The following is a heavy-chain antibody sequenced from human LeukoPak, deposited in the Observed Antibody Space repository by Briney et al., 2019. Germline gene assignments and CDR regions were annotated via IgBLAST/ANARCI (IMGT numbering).Heavy chain of an antibody. J-gene: IGHJ4*02. D-gene: IGHD4-17*01. Sequence: RGSLRLSCAASGFTYSSYWMSWVRQAPGTGLEWVANIKQDGSEKYYVDSVKGRFTISRDNAKNSLYLQMNSLRAEDTAVYYCARAPYGDYADYWGQGTLVTVSS. CDR1: GFTYSSYW. CDR3: ARAPYGDYADY. V-gene: IGHV3-7*01. CDR2: IKQDGSEK.